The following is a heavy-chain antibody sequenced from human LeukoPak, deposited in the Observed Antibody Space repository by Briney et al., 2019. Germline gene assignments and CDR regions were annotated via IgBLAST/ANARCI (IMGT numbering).Heavy chain of an antibody. CDR3: AKDRLITMVVVVMGFDY. CDR2: ISGSGGST. D-gene: IGHD3-22*01. Sequence: GGSLRLSCAASGFTFSSYAMSWVRQAPGKGLERVSAISGSGGSTYYADSVKGRFTISRDNSKNTLYLQMNSLRAEDTAVYYCAKDRLITMVVVVMGFDYWGQGTLVTVSS. J-gene: IGHJ4*02. CDR1: GFTFSSYA. V-gene: IGHV3-23*01.